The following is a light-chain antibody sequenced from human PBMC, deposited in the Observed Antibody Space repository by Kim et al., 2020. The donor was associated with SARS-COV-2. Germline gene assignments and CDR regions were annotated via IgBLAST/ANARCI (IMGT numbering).Light chain of an antibody. CDR3: QQYNDWYT. CDR2: DAS. J-gene: IGKJ2*01. V-gene: IGKV3D-15*01. CDR1: QSVSSN. Sequence: EVVMTQSPVTLSVSPGERATLSCRASQSVSSNLAWYQQRPGQAPRLLIYDASTRATGIPARFSGSGSGTEFTLTISNLQSGDFAVYYCQQYNDWYTFGQGTKLEI.